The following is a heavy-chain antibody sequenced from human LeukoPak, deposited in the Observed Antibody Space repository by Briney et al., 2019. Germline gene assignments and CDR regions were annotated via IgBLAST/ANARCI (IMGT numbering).Heavy chain of an antibody. J-gene: IGHJ3*02. Sequence: GGSLTLSCAASGFTFCDYHMHWPRHATGKAVEGGSAIRSIGDRFYSGSVKGRFTISRENAKNTLYLEMNSLRVGDTAVYYCARLYSSGRYANAFDIWGEGTVVTVSS. CDR2: IRSIGDR. D-gene: IGHD6-19*01. V-gene: IGHV3-13*01. CDR3: ARLYSSGRYANAFDI. CDR1: GFTFCDYH.